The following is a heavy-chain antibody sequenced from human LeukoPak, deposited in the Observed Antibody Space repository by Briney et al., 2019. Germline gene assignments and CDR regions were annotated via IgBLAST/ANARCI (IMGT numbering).Heavy chain of an antibody. Sequence: PGGSLRLSCAASGFTFSSYRMNWVRQAPGKGLEWVSSISSSSSYIYYADSVKGRFTISRDNAKNSLYLQMNSLRAEDTAVYYCARDHQWEPSYYFDYWGQGTLVTVSS. V-gene: IGHV3-21*01. CDR2: ISSSSSYI. D-gene: IGHD1-26*01. CDR3: ARDHQWEPSYYFDY. J-gene: IGHJ4*02. CDR1: GFTFSSYR.